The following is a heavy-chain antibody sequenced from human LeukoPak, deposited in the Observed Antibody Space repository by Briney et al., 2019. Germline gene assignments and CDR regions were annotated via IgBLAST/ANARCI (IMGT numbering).Heavy chain of an antibody. CDR1: GFTLSDYY. CDR2: ISSTGSTI. V-gene: IGHV3-11*04. CDR3: ARARYTRDAFDI. Sequence: PVGSLRLSCAASGFTLSDYYMNWIRQTPGKGLEWLSYISSTGSTIYYADSVRGRFTISRDNAKNTVYLQMSSLRAEDTAVYYCARARYTRDAFDIWGQGTMVTVSS. J-gene: IGHJ3*02. D-gene: IGHD2-2*02.